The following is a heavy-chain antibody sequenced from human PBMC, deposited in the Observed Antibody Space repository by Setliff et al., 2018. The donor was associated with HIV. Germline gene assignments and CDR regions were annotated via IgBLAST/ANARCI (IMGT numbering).Heavy chain of an antibody. CDR2: LSPGASDT. Sequence: GASLKISCKASGYSFTDYWIGWVRQMPGKGLEGVGILSPGASDTRYSPSFQGQVTISADKSISTAFLQWSSLKASDTAMYYCERMGGTVDVTTVTTFGYFQDWGQGTLVTVSS. CDR1: GYSFTDYW. J-gene: IGHJ1*01. V-gene: IGHV5-51*01. CDR3: ERMGGTVDVTTVTTFGYFQD. D-gene: IGHD4-17*01.